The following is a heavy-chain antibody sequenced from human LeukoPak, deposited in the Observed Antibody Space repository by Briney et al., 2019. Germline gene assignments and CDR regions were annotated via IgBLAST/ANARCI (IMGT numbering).Heavy chain of an antibody. Sequence: ASVKVSCKTFGYTFTSNYMHWVRQAPGQGPEWMGVISPSGGSTTYAQKFQGRVTLTRDMSTSTDYLELSSLRSEDTAVYYCARDNSVRDEAWWLNPWGQGTLVTVSS. J-gene: IGHJ5*02. CDR1: GYTFTSNY. V-gene: IGHV1-46*01. CDR3: ARDNSVRDEAWWLNP. D-gene: IGHD5-24*01. CDR2: ISPSGGST.